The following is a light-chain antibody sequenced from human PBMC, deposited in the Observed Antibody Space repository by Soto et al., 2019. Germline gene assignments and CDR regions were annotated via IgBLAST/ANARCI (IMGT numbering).Light chain of an antibody. V-gene: IGLV1-47*01. J-gene: IGLJ2*01. CDR3: AAWDDSLSVVV. CDR1: SSNIGSNY. CDR2: RNN. Sequence: QSVLTQPPSASGTPGQRVTISCSGSSSNIGSNYVYWYQQLPGTAPKLLIYRNNQRPSGVPDRVSGSKSGTSASLAISGLRSEDEADYYCAAWDDSLSVVVFGGGTQLTVL.